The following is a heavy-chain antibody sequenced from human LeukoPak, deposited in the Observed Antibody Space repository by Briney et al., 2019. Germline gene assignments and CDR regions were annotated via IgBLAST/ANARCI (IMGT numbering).Heavy chain of an antibody. D-gene: IGHD1-1*01. Sequence: SETLSLTCTVSGGSIRSNYWTWIRQPPGKELEWIGYIYYSGSTKTNPSLKSRVTISVDTSKNQFSLKLSSVTAADTAVYFCARETLEGKFDPWGQGTLVTVSS. CDR2: IYYSGST. V-gene: IGHV4-59*01. CDR3: ARETLEGKFDP. J-gene: IGHJ5*02. CDR1: GGSIRSNY.